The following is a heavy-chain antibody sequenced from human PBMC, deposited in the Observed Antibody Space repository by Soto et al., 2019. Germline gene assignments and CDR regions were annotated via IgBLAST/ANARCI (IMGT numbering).Heavy chain of an antibody. CDR2: ISSSTSYV. Sequence: GGSLRLSCAASGFTFSRYGMNWLRQAPGKGLEWVASISSSTSYVYYADSVKGRFSTSRDNAKNILYPEMYALRTEDTAVYYCARDPSEGRVGNWFESWGQGTRVTVSS. CDR1: GFTFSRYG. V-gene: IGHV3-21*06. J-gene: IGHJ5*01. CDR3: ARDPSEGRVGNWFES. D-gene: IGHD2-2*01.